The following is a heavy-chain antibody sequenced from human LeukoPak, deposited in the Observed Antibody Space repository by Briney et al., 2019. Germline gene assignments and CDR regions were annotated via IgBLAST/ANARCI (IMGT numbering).Heavy chain of an antibody. CDR1: GFIFDDYA. D-gene: IGHD3-16*01. Sequence: AGGSLRLSCAASGFIFDDYAMHWVRQAPGKGLKWVSLISGDGGKTYYADSVKGRFTISRDNSKNSLYLQMDSLRTEDTALYYCAKGGSSGISYWGQGTLVTVSS. V-gene: IGHV3-43*02. J-gene: IGHJ4*02. CDR3: AKGGSSGISY. CDR2: ISGDGGKT.